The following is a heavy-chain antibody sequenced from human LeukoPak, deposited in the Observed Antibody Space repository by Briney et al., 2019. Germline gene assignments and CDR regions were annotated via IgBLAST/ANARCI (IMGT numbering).Heavy chain of an antibody. CDR3: ARARGRWHLLPLDF. D-gene: IGHD1-26*01. V-gene: IGHV3-30*04. J-gene: IGHJ4*02. CDR1: GFSFSNFA. CDR2: ISHDGGTK. Sequence: PGGSLRLSCAASGFSFSNFAIHWVRQAPGKGLEWLAVISHDGGTKHYADSVKGRFTISRDNSNNSLSLQMNSLSAEHTAVYYCARARGRWHLLPLDFWGQGTLVTVSS.